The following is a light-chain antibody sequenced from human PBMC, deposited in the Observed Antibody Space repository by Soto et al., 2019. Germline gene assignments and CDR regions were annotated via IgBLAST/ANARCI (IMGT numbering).Light chain of an antibody. V-gene: IGKV3-20*01. J-gene: IGKJ3*01. CDR1: QSINNRY. CDR3: QQFGSSPGFT. Sequence: EIVLTQSRGTLSLSPGERATLSCRASQSINNRYLAWYQQKPGQAPRLLIYAASSRATGIPDRFSGSGSGTEFTLTISRLEPEDFAVYYCQQFGSSPGFTFGPGTKVDIK. CDR2: AAS.